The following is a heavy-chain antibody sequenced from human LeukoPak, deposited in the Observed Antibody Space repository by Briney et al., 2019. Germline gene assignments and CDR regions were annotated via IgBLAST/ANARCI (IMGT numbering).Heavy chain of an antibody. J-gene: IGHJ4*02. CDR2: ISGSGGNT. CDR3: AKTVSGSHSYQGGDY. V-gene: IGHV3-23*01. Sequence: PGGSLRLSCAASGFTFSSYAMSWVRQAPGKGLEWVSAISGSGGNTYYADSVKGRFTMSRDNSKNTLYLQVNSLRAEDTAVYFCAKTVSGSHSYQGGDYWGQGTLVTVST. CDR1: GFTFSSYA. D-gene: IGHD3-16*02.